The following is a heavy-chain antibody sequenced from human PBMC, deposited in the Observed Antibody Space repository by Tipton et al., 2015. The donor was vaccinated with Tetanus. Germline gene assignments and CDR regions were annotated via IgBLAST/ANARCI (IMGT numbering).Heavy chain of an antibody. D-gene: IGHD2-21*02. CDR1: GGSISSPSYY. J-gene: IGHJ4*01. CDR2: VYYSGTT. Sequence: TLSLTCTVSGGSISSPSYYWGWIRQPPGKGLEWIGSVYYSGTTHYNPSLKSRVTISLDRSKNQFSLKLTSVTAADTAVYYCATVGLVTASVKYWGQGTLVTVSS. CDR3: ATVGLVTASVKY. V-gene: IGHV4-39*07.